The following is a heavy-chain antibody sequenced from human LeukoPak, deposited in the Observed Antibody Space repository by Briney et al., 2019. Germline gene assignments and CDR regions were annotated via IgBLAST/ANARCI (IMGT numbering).Heavy chain of an antibody. Sequence: SETLSLTCTVSGYSISSGYYWGWIRQPPGKGLEWIGSIYHSGSTYYNPSLKSRVTISVDTTKNQFSLKLSSVTAADTAVYYCARTVEMATISVYYFDYWGQGTLVTVSS. D-gene: IGHD5-24*01. J-gene: IGHJ4*02. CDR2: IYHSGST. V-gene: IGHV4-38-2*02. CDR1: GYSISSGYY. CDR3: ARTVEMATISVYYFDY.